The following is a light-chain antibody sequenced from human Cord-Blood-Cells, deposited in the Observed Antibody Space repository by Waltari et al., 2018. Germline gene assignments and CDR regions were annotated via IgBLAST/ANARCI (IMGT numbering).Light chain of an antibody. CDR3: CSDAGSSTWV. Sequence: QSALTQPASVSGSPGQSITISCTGTSSDVGSYNLVSWYQQHPGKAPKLVICEGSKRPTGVSNRSSGSKSGNAASLTISGLQAEDEADYYCCSDAGSSTWVFGRGTKLTVL. CDR1: SSDVGSYNL. J-gene: IGLJ3*02. CDR2: EGS. V-gene: IGLV2-23*01.